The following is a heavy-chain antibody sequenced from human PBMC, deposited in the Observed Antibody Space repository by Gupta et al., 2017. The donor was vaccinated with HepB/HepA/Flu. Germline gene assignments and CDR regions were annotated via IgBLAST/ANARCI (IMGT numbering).Heavy chain of an antibody. V-gene: IGHV3-30*18. D-gene: IGHD3-10*01. CDR2: ISYDGSNK. CDR3: AKVGFGELEYYFDY. Sequence: QVQLVESGGGVVQPGRSLRLSCAASGFTFRRYGMHWVRQAPGKGLEWVAVISYDGSNKYYADSVKGRFTISRDNSKNTLYLQMNSLRAEDTAVYYCAKVGFGELEYYFDYWGQGTLVTVSS. CDR1: GFTFRRYG. J-gene: IGHJ4*02.